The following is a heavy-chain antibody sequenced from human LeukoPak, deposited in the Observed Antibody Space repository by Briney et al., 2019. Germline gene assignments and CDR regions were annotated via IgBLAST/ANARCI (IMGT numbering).Heavy chain of an antibody. Sequence: GGSLRLSCAASGFTFSSYAMHWVRQAPGKGLEWVAVISYDGSNKYYADSVKGRFTISRENAKNSLYLQMNSLRAGDTAVYYCARVDRGYFDYWGQGTLVTVSS. CDR1: GFTFSSYA. J-gene: IGHJ4*02. CDR2: ISYDGSNK. D-gene: IGHD3-10*01. V-gene: IGHV3-30*14. CDR3: ARVDRGYFDY.